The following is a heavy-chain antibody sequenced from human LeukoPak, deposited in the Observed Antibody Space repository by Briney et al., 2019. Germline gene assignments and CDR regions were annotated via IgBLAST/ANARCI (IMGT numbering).Heavy chain of an antibody. Sequence: GGSLRLSCAASGFTFSDYYMSWIRQAPGKGLEWVSYISSSSSSYTNYTDSVKGRFTISRDNAKNSLYLQMNSLRAEDTAVYYCAKGGSGSYYLYDYWGQGTLVTVSS. V-gene: IGHV3-11*06. CDR1: GFTFSDYY. D-gene: IGHD3-10*01. CDR3: AKGGSGSYYLYDY. CDR2: ISSSSSSYT. J-gene: IGHJ4*02.